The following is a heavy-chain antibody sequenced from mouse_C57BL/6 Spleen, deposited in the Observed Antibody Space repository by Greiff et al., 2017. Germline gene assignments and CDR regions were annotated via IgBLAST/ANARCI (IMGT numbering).Heavy chain of an antibody. Sequence: EVMLVESGGDLVKPGGSLKLSCAASGFTFSSYGMSWVRQTPDKRLEWVATISSGGSYTYYPDSVKGRFTISRDNAKNTLYLQMSSLKSEDTAMYYCARQSPADYWGQGTTLTVSS. V-gene: IGHV5-6*01. CDR2: ISSGGSYT. CDR3: ARQSPADY. J-gene: IGHJ2*01. CDR1: GFTFSSYG.